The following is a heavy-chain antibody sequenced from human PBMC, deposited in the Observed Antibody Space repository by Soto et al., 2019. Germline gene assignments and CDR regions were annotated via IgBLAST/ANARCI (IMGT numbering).Heavy chain of an antibody. V-gene: IGHV1-69*12. CDR3: ARGSGDIVLVPASRYYYYYYGMDV. J-gene: IGHJ6*02. CDR1: GGTFSSYA. CDR2: IIPIFGTA. D-gene: IGHD2-2*01. Sequence: QVQLVQSGAEVKKPGSSVKVSCKASGGTFSSYAISWVRQAPGQGLEWMGGIIPIFGTANYAQKFQGRVTITADESTSTAYMELSSLRSEDTAVYYCARGSGDIVLVPASRYYYYYYGMDVWGQGTTVTVSS.